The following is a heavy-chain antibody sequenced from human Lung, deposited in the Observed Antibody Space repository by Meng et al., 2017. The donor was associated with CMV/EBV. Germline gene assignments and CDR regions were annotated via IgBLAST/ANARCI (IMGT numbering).Heavy chain of an antibody. D-gene: IGHD3-3*01. J-gene: IGHJ6*02. Sequence: GESXKISCTTSGFTFSAFSMNWVRQAPGKGLEWVSSISTTSTYIYYADSLKGRFTISRDNAKNSLYLHMNSLRVEDTAVYYCAGFGVTITNGLDVWGQGTXVNVSS. CDR2: ISTTSTYI. CDR3: AGFGVTITNGLDV. V-gene: IGHV3-21*01. CDR1: GFTFSAFS.